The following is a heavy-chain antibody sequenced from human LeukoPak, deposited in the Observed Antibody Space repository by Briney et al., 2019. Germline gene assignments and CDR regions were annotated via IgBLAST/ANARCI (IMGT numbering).Heavy chain of an antibody. J-gene: IGHJ4*02. CDR2: IIPIFGIA. CDR3: ARSLGTTFGVDY. D-gene: IGHD1-1*01. Sequence: SAKVSCKASGGTFSSYAISWVRQAPGQGLEWMGRIIPIFGIANYAQKFQGRVTITADKSTSTAYMELSSLRSEDTAVYYCARSLGTTFGVDYWGQGTLVTVSS. CDR1: GGTFSSYA. V-gene: IGHV1-69*04.